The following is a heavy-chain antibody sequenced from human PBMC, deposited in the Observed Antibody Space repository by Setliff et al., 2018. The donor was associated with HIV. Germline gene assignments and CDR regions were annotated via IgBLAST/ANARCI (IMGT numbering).Heavy chain of an antibody. J-gene: IGHJ6*03. Sequence: SETLSLTCTVSGGSISSGSYYWSWIRQPAGKGLEWIGRIYTTGITNYIPSLKSRVTISLDTSKNQFSLKLTSVTAADTAVYYCARGPCPVDVDYYYMDVWGKGTTVTVSS. CDR2: IYTTGIT. V-gene: IGHV4-61*02. CDR1: GGSISSGSYY. CDR3: ARGPCPVDVDYYYMDV.